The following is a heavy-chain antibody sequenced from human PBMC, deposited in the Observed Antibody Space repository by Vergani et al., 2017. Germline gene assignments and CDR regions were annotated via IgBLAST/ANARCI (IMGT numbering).Heavy chain of an antibody. D-gene: IGHD7-27*01. CDR3: ANLNWGHFDY. Sequence: QLQLQESGPGLVKPSETLSLTCTVSGGSISSSSYYWGWIRQPPGNGLEWIGSIYYSGSTYYNPSLKSRVTISVDTSKNQFSLKLSSVTAADTAVYYCANLNWGHFDYWGQGTLVTVSS. V-gene: IGHV4-39*01. J-gene: IGHJ4*02. CDR1: GGSISSSSYY. CDR2: IYYSGST.